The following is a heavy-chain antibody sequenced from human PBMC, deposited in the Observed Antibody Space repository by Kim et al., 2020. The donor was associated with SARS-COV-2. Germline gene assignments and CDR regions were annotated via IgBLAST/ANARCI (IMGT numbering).Heavy chain of an antibody. V-gene: IGHV4-38-2*02. CDR1: GYSISSGYY. Sequence: SETLSLTCTVSGYSISSGYYWGWIRQPPGKGLEWIGSIYHSGSTYYNPSLKSRVTISVDTSKNQFSLKLSSVTAADTAVYYCARDTLWFGGAHPYYGMDV. J-gene: IGHJ6*01. CDR3: ARDTLWFGGAHPYYGMDV. CDR2: IYHSGST. D-gene: IGHD3-10*01.